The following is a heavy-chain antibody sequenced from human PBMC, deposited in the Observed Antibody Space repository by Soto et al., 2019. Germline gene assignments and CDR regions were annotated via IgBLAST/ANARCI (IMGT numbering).Heavy chain of an antibody. Sequence: QVQLVQSGAEVKKPGASVKVSCKASGYTFTSYGITWVRQAPGQGLEWMGWISAHNGNTKYAQKPQARXTXTXXTSTSTAYMEVRSLRSDDTAVYYCARDTAMALPDAWGQGTLVTVSS. V-gene: IGHV1-18*01. CDR2: ISAHNGNT. CDR3: ARDTAMALPDA. CDR1: GYTFTSYG. J-gene: IGHJ4*02. D-gene: IGHD5-18*01.